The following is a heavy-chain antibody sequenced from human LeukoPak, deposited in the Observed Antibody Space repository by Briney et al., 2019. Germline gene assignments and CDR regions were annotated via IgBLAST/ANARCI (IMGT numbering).Heavy chain of an antibody. V-gene: IGHV4-59*01. CDR1: GGSISTYY. J-gene: IGHJ3*02. CDR2: VYYSGST. D-gene: IGHD3-9*01. CDR3: ARGGQPYYDVLTGHGGAFDI. Sequence: SETLSLTCAVSGGSISTYYWSWIRQPPGKGLHWIGYVYYSGSTNYNPSLKSRLTISLDTSKNQFSLKLSSVTAADTAVYYCARGGQPYYDVLTGHGGAFDIRGQGTMVTVSS.